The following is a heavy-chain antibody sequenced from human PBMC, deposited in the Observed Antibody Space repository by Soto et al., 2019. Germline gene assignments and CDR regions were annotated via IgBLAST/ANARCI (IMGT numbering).Heavy chain of an antibody. V-gene: IGHV1-18*01. CDR3: ARDLLYDRSGTEVHDAFDI. J-gene: IGHJ3*02. CDR1: GDTFTSYG. D-gene: IGHD3-22*01. Sequence: ASVKVSCKASGDTFTSYGISWVRQAPGQGLEWMGWISAYNGNTNYAQKLQGRVTMTTDTSTSAAYMELRSLRSDDTAVYYCARDLLYDRSGTEVHDAFDIWGQGTMVTVS. CDR2: ISAYNGNT.